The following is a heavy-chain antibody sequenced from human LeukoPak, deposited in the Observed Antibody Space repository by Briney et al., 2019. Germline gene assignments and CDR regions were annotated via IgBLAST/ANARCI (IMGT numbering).Heavy chain of an antibody. V-gene: IGHV1-69*04. Sequence: SVKVSCKASGGTFSSYAISWVRQAPGQGLEWMGRIIPILGIANYAQKFQGRVTITADKSTSTAYMELSSLRSEDTAVYYCARDYRQTDGSGSYKYYYYYMDVWGKGTTVTVSS. CDR1: GGTFSSYA. CDR2: IIPILGIA. J-gene: IGHJ6*03. D-gene: IGHD3-10*01. CDR3: ARDYRQTDGSGSYKYYYYYMDV.